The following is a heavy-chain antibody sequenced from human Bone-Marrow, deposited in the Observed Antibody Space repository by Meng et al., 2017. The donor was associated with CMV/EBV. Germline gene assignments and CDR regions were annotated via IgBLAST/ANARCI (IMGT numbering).Heavy chain of an antibody. CDR1: GFTFSSYA. J-gene: IGHJ6*02. Sequence: GESLKISCAASGFTFSSYAMSWVRQAPGKGLEWVSAISGSGGSTCYADSVKGRFTISRDNSKNTLYLQMNSLRAEDTAVYYCAKHYGSGSYYYYGMDVWGQGTTVTVSS. CDR2: ISGSGGST. D-gene: IGHD3-10*01. V-gene: IGHV3-23*01. CDR3: AKHYGSGSYYYYGMDV.